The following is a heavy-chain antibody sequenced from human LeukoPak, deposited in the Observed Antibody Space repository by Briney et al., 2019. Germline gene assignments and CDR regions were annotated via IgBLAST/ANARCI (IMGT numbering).Heavy chain of an antibody. CDR1: GFTFSSYA. J-gene: IGHJ4*02. D-gene: IGHD6-13*01. CDR2: ISGSGGST. CDR3: ARGSHAAGMYYFDY. V-gene: IGHV3-23*01. Sequence: GGSPRLSCAASGFTFSSYAMSWVRQAPGKGLEWVSAISGSGGSTYYADSVKGRFTISRGNSKNTLYLQMNSLRAEDTAVYYCARGSHAAGMYYFDYWGQGTLVTVSS.